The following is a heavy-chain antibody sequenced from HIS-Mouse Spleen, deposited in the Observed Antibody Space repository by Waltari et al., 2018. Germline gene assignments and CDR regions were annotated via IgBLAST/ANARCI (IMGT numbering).Heavy chain of an antibody. V-gene: IGHV4-34*01. CDR2: INHSGST. D-gene: IGHD7-27*01. CDR3: ASTGVPDY. J-gene: IGHJ4*02. CDR1: GGSFSGYY. Sequence: QVQLQQWGAGLLKPSETLSLTCAVYGGSFSGYYWSWIRQPPGKGLGWIGEINHSGSTTYNPSLKSRVTISVDTSKNQFSLKLSSVTAADTAVYYCASTGVPDYWGQGTLVTVSS.